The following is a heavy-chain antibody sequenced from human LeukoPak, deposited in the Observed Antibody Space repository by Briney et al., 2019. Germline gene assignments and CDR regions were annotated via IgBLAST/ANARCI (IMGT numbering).Heavy chain of an antibody. CDR1: GFTFSSYS. V-gene: IGHV3-21*01. CDR3: ARDTVAVAGGFDY. CDR2: ISSSSSYI. D-gene: IGHD6-19*01. J-gene: IGHJ4*02. Sequence: PGGSLRLSCAASGFTFSSYSMNWVRQAPGKGLKCVSSISSSSSYIYYADSVKGRFTISRDNAKNSLYLQMNSLRAEDTAVYYCARDTVAVAGGFDYWGQGTLVTVSS.